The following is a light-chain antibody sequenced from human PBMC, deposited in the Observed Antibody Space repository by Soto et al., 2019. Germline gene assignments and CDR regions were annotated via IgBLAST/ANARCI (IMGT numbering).Light chain of an antibody. Sequence: DIVMTQSPDSLAVSLGERATINCKSSQSVLYSSNNKNYLTWYQQKPGQPPKLLIYWASTRESGVPDRFSGSGSGTDFTLTINSLQAEDVAVYYCQQCYTTPPAFGQGTKVEIK. CDR2: WAS. J-gene: IGKJ1*01. CDR1: QSVLYSSNNKNY. V-gene: IGKV4-1*01. CDR3: QQCYTTPPA.